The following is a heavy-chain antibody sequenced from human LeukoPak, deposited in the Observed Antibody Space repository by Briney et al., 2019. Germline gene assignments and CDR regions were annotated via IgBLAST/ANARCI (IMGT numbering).Heavy chain of an antibody. D-gene: IGHD4/OR15-4a*01. V-gene: IGHV3-21*04. CDR3: ARRAGAYSHPYDY. CDR2: ISTSSSYI. CDR1: GFTFSSYT. J-gene: IGHJ4*02. Sequence: GGSLRLSCAASGFTFSSYTMNWVRQAPGKWLEWVSFISTSSSYIYYADSVKGRFTISRDNSKNTLYLQMNSLRAEDTAVYYCARRAGAYSHPYDYWGQGTLVTVSS.